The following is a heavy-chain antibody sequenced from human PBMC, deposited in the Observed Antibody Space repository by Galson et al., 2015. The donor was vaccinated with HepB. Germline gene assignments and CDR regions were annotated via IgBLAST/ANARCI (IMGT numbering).Heavy chain of an antibody. CDR2: ISYDESNK. D-gene: IGHD3-10*01. V-gene: IGHV3-30*04. J-gene: IGHJ4*02. CDR1: GFAFSSYA. Sequence: SLRLSCAAFGFAFSSYAMHWVRQAPGKGLEWVAVISYDESNKYHADSVEGRFTISRDNSRNTLYLQMTSLRAEDTAVYYCARVWFGELLSYHFDYWGQGSLVTVSS. CDR3: ARVWFGELLSYHFDY.